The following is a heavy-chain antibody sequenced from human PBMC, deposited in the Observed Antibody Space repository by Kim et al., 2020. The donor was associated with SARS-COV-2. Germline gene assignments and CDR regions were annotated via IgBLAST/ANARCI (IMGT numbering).Heavy chain of an antibody. CDR3: AKSLRGSTSSPLYFYYGMDV. V-gene: IGHV3-23*03. D-gene: IGHD6-6*01. CDR2: IYSARTGSET. CDR1: GFTSNTYA. J-gene: IGHJ6*02. Sequence: GGSLRLSCAASGFTSNTYAMNWVRQAPGKGLEWVSVIYSARTGSETYYADSVKGRFTISRDISKSTVHLQMNSLRAEDTAAYYCAKSLRGSTSSPLYFYYGMDVWGQGTTVTVSS.